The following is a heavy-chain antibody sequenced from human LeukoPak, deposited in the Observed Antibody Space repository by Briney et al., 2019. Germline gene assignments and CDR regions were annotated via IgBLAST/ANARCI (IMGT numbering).Heavy chain of an antibody. V-gene: IGHV3-48*03. D-gene: IGHD1-26*01. CDR2: ISSSGSTI. Sequence: PGGSLRLSCAASGFTFSSYEMNWVRQAPGKGLEWVSYISSSGSTIYYADSVKGRFTISRDKSKNSLYLQMNSLRVEDTAIYYCAKSIVNSGTYIPFDYWGQGTLVTVSS. J-gene: IGHJ4*02. CDR1: GFTFSSYE. CDR3: AKSIVNSGTYIPFDY.